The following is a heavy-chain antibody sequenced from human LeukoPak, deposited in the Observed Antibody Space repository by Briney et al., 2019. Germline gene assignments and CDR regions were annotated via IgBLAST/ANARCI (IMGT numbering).Heavy chain of an antibody. CDR3: AKSVAPYCSGGSCFDAFDT. J-gene: IGHJ3*02. V-gene: IGHV3-66*01. CDR1: GFNVNSNY. D-gene: IGHD2-15*01. CDR2: IFGGGGT. Sequence: GGSLRLSCTASGFNVNSNYMSWVRQVPGKGLEWVSVIFGGGGTYYADSVKGRFTISRDNSKNTLYLQMNSLRAEDTAVYYCAKSVAPYCSGGSCFDAFDTWGQGTMVTVSS.